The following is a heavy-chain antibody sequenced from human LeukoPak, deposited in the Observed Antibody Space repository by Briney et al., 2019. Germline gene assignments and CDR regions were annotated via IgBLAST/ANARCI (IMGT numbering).Heavy chain of an antibody. Sequence: GGSLRLSCAASGFTFINARMNWVRQAPGKGLEWVGRIKSKTDGGTTDYAAPVKGRFTISRDDSKNTLYLQMNSLKTEDTAVYYCTTDIKYSSSWYVYYYYYMDVWGKGTTVTVSS. J-gene: IGHJ6*03. CDR2: IKSKTDGGTT. V-gene: IGHV3-15*01. CDR3: TTDIKYSSSWYVYYYYYMDV. CDR1: GFTFINAR. D-gene: IGHD6-13*01.